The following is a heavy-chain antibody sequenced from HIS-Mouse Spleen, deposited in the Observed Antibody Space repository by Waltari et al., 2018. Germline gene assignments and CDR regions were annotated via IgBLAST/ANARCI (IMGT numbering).Heavy chain of an antibody. Sequence: QLQLQESGPGLVKPSETLSLTCTVSGASIRSSSYYWGWSRQPPGKGLEWIGSIYYSGSTYYNPSLKSRVTISVDTSKNQFSLKLSSVTAADTAVYYCAREIPYSSSWYDWYFDLWGRGTLVTVSS. J-gene: IGHJ2*01. CDR3: AREIPYSSSWYDWYFDL. V-gene: IGHV4-39*07. CDR2: IYYSGST. D-gene: IGHD6-13*01. CDR1: GASIRSSSYY.